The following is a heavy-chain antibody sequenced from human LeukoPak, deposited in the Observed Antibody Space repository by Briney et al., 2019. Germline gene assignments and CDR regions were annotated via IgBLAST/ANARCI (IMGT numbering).Heavy chain of an antibody. Sequence: SETLSLTCTVSGGSISSYYWSWIRQPPGKGLEWIGYIYYSGTTNYNPSLKSRVTISVATSKNQFSLNLSSVTAADTAVYYCARGGYSGYDPTNWFDPWGQGTLVTVSS. CDR3: ARGGYSGYDPTNWFDP. D-gene: IGHD5-12*01. CDR2: IYYSGTT. CDR1: GGSISSYY. V-gene: IGHV4-59*01. J-gene: IGHJ5*02.